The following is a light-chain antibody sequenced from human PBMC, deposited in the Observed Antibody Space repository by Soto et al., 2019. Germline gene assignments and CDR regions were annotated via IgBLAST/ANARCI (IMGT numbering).Light chain of an antibody. J-gene: IGLJ1*01. Sequence: QSVLTQPPSVSGAPGQRVTISCTGSSSNIGAGYDVHWYQQLPGTAPKLLIYHNSDRPSGVPDRFSGSKSGTSASLAITGLQAEDGADYYCQSYDSGLSAFYVFGTGTKVTVL. CDR1: SSNIGAGYD. CDR2: HNS. CDR3: QSYDSGLSAFYV. V-gene: IGLV1-40*01.